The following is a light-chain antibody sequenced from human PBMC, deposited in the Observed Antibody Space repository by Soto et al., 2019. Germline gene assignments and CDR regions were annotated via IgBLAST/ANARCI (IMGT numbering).Light chain of an antibody. V-gene: IGLV2-23*01. CDR3: CSYASNSGFYV. J-gene: IGLJ1*01. Sequence: QSALTQPASVSGSPGQSITVSCTGTSSDVANYNLVSWYQHHPGKAPTLLIYEGIKRPSGVSSRFSGSKSVNTASLTISGLQAEDEADYYCCSYASNSGFYVFGTGTKVTVL. CDR2: EGI. CDR1: SSDVANYNL.